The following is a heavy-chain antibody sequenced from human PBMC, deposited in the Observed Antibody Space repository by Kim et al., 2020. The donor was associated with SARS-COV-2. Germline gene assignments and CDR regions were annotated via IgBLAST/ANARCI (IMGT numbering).Heavy chain of an antibody. Sequence: FTISRDNSKNTLYLQMNSLRAEDTAVYYCAKGPKYYYGSGSKNYYGMDVWGQGTTVTVSS. D-gene: IGHD3-10*01. CDR3: AKGPKYYYGSGSKNYYGMDV. V-gene: IGHV3-23*01. J-gene: IGHJ6*02.